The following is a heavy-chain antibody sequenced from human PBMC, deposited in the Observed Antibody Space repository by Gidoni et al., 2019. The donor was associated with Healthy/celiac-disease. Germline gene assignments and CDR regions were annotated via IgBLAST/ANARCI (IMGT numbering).Heavy chain of an antibody. D-gene: IGHD3-16*02. V-gene: IGHV4-59*01. CDR1: GGSISSYF. J-gene: IGHJ4*02. CDR3: ARGGYYDYVWGSYLITHFDY. Sequence: QVQLQESGPGLVKPSETLSLTCTVSGGSISSYFWRWIRQPPGKGLEWIGYIYYSGSTNYNPSLKSRVTISVDTSKNQFSLKLSSVTAADTAVYYCARGGYYDYVWGSYLITHFDYWGQGTLVTVSS. CDR2: IYYSGST.